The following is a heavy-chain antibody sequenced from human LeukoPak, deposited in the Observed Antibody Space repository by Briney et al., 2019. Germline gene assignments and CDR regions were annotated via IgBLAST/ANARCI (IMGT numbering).Heavy chain of an antibody. CDR2: IYYSGST. D-gene: IGHD2-2*01. V-gene: IGHV4-59*01. J-gene: IGHJ5*02. CDR3: ARDHGSTSSYNWFDP. CDR1: GGSISSYY. Sequence: SETLSLTCTVSGGSISSYYWSWIRQPPGKGLEWIGYIYYSGSTNYNPSLKSRVTISVDTSKNQFSLKLSSVTAADTAVYYCARDHGSTSSYNWFDPWGQGTLVTVSS.